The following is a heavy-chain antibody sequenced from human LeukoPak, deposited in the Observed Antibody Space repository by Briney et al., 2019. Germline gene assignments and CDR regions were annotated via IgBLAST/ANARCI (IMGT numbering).Heavy chain of an antibody. CDR3: ARRMWFGELYYFDY. V-gene: IGHV4-39*01. J-gene: IGHJ4*02. CDR1: GGSISSSSYY. Sequence: KASETLSLTCTVSGGSISSSSYYWGWIRQPPGKGLEWIGSIYYSGSTYYNPSLKSRVTISVDTSKSQFSLKLSSVTAADTAVYYCARRMWFGELYYFDYWGQGTLVTVSS. D-gene: IGHD3-10*01. CDR2: IYYSGST.